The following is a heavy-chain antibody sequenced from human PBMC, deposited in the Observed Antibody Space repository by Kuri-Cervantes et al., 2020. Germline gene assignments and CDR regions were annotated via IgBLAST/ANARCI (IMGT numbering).Heavy chain of an antibody. CDR3: AKDIGTEYSSGGTYGMDV. V-gene: IGHV3-43D*03. CDR1: GFTFSSYG. D-gene: IGHD6-19*01. Sequence: GESLKISCAASGFTFSSYGMHWVRQAPGKGLEWVSLISWDGGSTYYADSVKGRFTISRDNSKNSLYLQMNSLRAEDTALYYCAKDIGTEYSSGGTYGMDVWGQGTTVTVSS. J-gene: IGHJ6*02. CDR2: ISWDGGST.